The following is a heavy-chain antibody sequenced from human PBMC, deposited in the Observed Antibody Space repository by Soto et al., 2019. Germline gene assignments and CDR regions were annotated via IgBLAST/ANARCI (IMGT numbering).Heavy chain of an antibody. J-gene: IGHJ5*02. D-gene: IGHD6-6*01. Sequence: ASVKVSCKASGYTFTGYYMHWVRQAPGQGLEWMGWINPNSGGTNYAQKFQGRVTMTRDTSISTAYMELSRLRSDDTAVYYCARDNSRPAARGGWFDPWGQGTLVTVYS. CDR2: INPNSGGT. CDR3: ARDNSRPAARGGWFDP. CDR1: GYTFTGYY. V-gene: IGHV1-2*02.